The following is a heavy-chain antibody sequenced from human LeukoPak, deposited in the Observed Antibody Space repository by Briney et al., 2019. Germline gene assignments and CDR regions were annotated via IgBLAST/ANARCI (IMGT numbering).Heavy chain of an antibody. Sequence: PSETLSLTCGFYGESFSDNYWGWIRQPPGKGLEWIGEINHTGSTNYNPSLKSRVTISVDTSRNQFSLRLTSVTAADTAVYYCARGRSLHYFDYWGQGTLVTVSS. CDR1: GESFSDNY. V-gene: IGHV4-34*01. CDR2: INHTGST. J-gene: IGHJ4*02. CDR3: ARGRSLHYFDY.